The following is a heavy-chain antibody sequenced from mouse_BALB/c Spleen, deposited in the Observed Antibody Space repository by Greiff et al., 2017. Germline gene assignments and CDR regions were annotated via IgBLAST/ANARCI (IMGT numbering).Heavy chain of an antibody. CDR1: GFTFSSYA. Sequence: EVNLVESGGGLVKPGGSLKLSCAASGFTFSSYAMSWVRQTPEKRLEWVASISSGGSTYYPDSVKGRFTISRDNARNILYLQMSSLRSEDTAMYYCARGRGYYGSSSFAYWGQGTLVTVSA. V-gene: IGHV5-6-5*01. CDR3: ARGRGYYGSSSFAY. J-gene: IGHJ3*01. D-gene: IGHD1-1*01. CDR2: ISSGGST.